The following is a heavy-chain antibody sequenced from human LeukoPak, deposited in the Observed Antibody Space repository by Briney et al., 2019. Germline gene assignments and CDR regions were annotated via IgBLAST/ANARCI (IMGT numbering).Heavy chain of an antibody. CDR3: AKDRGSSGYAFDI. V-gene: IGHV3-30*18. J-gene: IGHJ3*02. D-gene: IGHD3-22*01. CDR1: GFTFSSYG. CDR2: TSYDGSNK. Sequence: GGSLRLSCAASGFTFSSYGMHWVRQAPGKGLEWVAVTSYDGSNKYYADSVKGRFTISRDNSKNTLYLQMNSLRAEDTAVYYCAKDRGSSGYAFDIWGQGTMVTVSS.